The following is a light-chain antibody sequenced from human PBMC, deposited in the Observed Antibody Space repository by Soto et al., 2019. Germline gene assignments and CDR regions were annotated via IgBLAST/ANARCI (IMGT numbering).Light chain of an antibody. Sequence: QSVLTQPASVSGSPGQSITISCTGTGSALVNYNLVSWYQQPPGQAPRLVNYESTKRPSGLSDRFSGSKSGNTASLTISGLQAEDEADYYCCSCVSGSPFDVLFGGGTKLTVL. J-gene: IGLJ3*02. CDR1: GSALVNYNL. V-gene: IGLV2-23*01. CDR3: CSCVSGSPFDVL. CDR2: EST.